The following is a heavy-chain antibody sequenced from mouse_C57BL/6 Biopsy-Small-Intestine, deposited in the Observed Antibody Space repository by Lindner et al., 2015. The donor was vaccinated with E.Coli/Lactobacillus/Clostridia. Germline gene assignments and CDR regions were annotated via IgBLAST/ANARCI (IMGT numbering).Heavy chain of an antibody. J-gene: IGHJ4*01. CDR3: ARDGHNWNFDY. D-gene: IGHD6-1*01. CDR1: GYTFIDYY. CDR2: IKCSDGAT. Sequence: SVKVSCKTSGYTFIDYYIHWIRQAPGQGLEWMGRIKCSDGATIHAQKFQDRLTMTRDTSTSTVYMELSSLKSEDTAVYSCARDGHNWNFDYWGQGALVTVSS. V-gene: IGHV1-18*01.